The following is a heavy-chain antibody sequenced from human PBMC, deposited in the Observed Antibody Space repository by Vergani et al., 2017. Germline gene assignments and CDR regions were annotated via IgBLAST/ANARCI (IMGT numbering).Heavy chain of an antibody. D-gene: IGHD4-17*01. CDR1: GGTFSSYT. CDR3: ARDRSQTTVTTDVAFDI. Sequence: QVQLVQSGAEVKKPGSSVKVSCKASGGTFSSYTISWVRQAPGQGLEWMGRIIPILGIANYAQKFQGRVTITADKSTSTAYMELSSLRSEDTAVYYCARDRSQTTVTTDVAFDIWGQGTMVTVSS. CDR2: IIPILGIA. J-gene: IGHJ3*02. V-gene: IGHV1-69*08.